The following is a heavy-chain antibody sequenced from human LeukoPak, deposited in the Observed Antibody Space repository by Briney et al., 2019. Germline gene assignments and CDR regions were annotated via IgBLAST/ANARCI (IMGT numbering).Heavy chain of an antibody. CDR2: IIPIFGTA. D-gene: IGHD4-17*01. CDR1: GGTFSSYA. Sequence: SVKVSCKASGGTFSSYAISWVRQAPGQGLEWMGGIIPIFGTANYAQKFQGRVTITADESTSTAYMELSSLRSDGTAVYYCATTIDYGDYKAFDIWGQGTMVTVSS. J-gene: IGHJ3*02. V-gene: IGHV1-69*13. CDR3: ATTIDYGDYKAFDI.